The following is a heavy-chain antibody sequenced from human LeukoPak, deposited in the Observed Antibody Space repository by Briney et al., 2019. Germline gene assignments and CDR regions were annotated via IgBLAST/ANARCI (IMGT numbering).Heavy chain of an antibody. Sequence: SETLSLTCTVSGGSMSSYYWSWIRQPPGKGPEWIGYIYDSGSTNYNPSLKSRVTISVDTSNNQFSLKLNSVTAADTATYYCARHGTSGIYRRPFDIWGQGTMVTVSS. D-gene: IGHD1-26*01. V-gene: IGHV4-59*08. J-gene: IGHJ3*02. CDR2: IYDSGST. CDR1: GGSMSSYY. CDR3: ARHGTSGIYRRPFDI.